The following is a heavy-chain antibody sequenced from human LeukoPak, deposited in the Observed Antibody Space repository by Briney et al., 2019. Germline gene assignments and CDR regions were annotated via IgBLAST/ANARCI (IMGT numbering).Heavy chain of an antibody. V-gene: IGHV3-33*08. CDR3: ARGGLTIAEATTSWFLDY. CDR1: GFTFSTYG. CDR2: TWYDGSNK. J-gene: IGHJ4*02. Sequence: PGRSLRLSCEASGFTFSTYGMHWVRQAQGKGLEWVALTWYDGSNKNYADSVKGRFTISRDNSKNTLYLQMNSLRGEDTAVYYCARGGLTIAEATTSWFLDYWGQGTLVTVSS. D-gene: IGHD1-26*01.